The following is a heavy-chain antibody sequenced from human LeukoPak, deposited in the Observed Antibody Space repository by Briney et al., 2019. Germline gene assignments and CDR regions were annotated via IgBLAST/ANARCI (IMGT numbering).Heavy chain of an antibody. CDR3: ARDLRPYDSSGYYYYYYGMDV. J-gene: IGHJ6*02. CDR1: GGSITNTNY. Sequence: SETLSLTCGVSGGSITNTNYWTWVRQPPGKGLEWIGEVNLQGSTNYNPSLMGRVAISVDTSENHISLQLTSVTAADTAVYYCARDLRPYDSSGYYYYYYGMDVWGQGTTVTVSS. D-gene: IGHD3-22*01. CDR2: VNLQGST. V-gene: IGHV4-4*02.